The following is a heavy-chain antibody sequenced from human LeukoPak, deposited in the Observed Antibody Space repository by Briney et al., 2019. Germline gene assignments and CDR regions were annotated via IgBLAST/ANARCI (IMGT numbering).Heavy chain of an antibody. CDR1: GFTFSSYA. D-gene: IGHD6-13*01. V-gene: IGHV3-23*01. CDR3: AKGKLGYSSSWYYFDY. CDR2: ISGSGGST. Sequence: PGGSLRLSCAASGFTFSSYAMSWVRQAPGKGLEWVSAISGSGGSTYSADSVKGRFTISRDNSKNTLYLQMNSLRAKDTAVYYCAKGKLGYSSSWYYFDYWGQGTLVTVSS. J-gene: IGHJ4*02.